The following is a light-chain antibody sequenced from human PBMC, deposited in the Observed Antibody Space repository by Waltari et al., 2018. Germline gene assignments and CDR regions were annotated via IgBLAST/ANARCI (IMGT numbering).Light chain of an antibody. Sequence: QSVLNQPPSASGTPGQRVSIYCSGGSSNIGSNGVNWYQQSPGSAPKLLIYNSNKRPAGVPGRFSASKSGTSASLAIGGLRSEDEADFYCGSWDTNLNGWVFGGVTKVTVL. CDR2: NSN. CDR1: SSNIGSNG. V-gene: IGLV1-44*01. CDR3: GSWDTNLNGWV. J-gene: IGLJ3*02.